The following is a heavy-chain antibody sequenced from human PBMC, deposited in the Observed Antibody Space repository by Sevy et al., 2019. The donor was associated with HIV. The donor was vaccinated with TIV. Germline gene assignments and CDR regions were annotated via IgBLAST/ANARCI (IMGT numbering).Heavy chain of an antibody. D-gene: IGHD4-4*01. CDR1: GGTFSSYA. V-gene: IGHV1-69*13. J-gene: IGHJ6*02. Sequence: ASVKVSCKASGGTFSSYAISWVRQAPGQGLEWMGGIIPIFGTANYAQKFQGRVTITADESTSTAYMELSSLRSEDTAVYYCARAPTPGYYYDGMDVWGQGTTVTVSS. CDR3: ARAPTPGYYYDGMDV. CDR2: IIPIFGTA.